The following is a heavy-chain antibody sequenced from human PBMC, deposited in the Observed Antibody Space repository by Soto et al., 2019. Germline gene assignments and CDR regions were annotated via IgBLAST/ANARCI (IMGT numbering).Heavy chain of an antibody. D-gene: IGHD5-18*01. CDR2: INHLTTT. V-gene: IGHV4-34*01. CDR1: GGSFSSYH. Sequence: PSETLSLTCAVYGGSFSSYHWSWIRQTPGKGLEWIGEINHLTTTNDNPSLKSRVIISLDTPKNQCSLELSSVTAADTAVYYCARGYDTALAPIFWGQGILVTVSS. J-gene: IGHJ4*02. CDR3: ARGYDTALAPIF.